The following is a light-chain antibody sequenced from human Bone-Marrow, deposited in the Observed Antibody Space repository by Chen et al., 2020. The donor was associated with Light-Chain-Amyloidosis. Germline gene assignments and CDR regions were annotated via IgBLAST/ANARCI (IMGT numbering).Light chain of an antibody. Sequence: QSALTQPASVSGSPGQPFTISCTGTSSAVGGYDLVSWDQQYPGKAPKLLIFEFTNRPSGISNRFSGSDSGTPAFLTISGLQAEAEGDYYCISHPSSGTLWVFGGGTKLTVL. V-gene: IGLV2-14*01. CDR2: EFT. CDR3: ISHPSSGTLWV. J-gene: IGLJ3*02. CDR1: SSAVGGYDL.